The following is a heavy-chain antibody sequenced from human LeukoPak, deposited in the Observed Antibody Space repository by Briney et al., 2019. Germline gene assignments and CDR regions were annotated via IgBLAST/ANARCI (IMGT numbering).Heavy chain of an antibody. CDR3: ATGGYNWNDENWFDP. CDR1: GYTFTSYD. CDR2: MNPNSGNT. J-gene: IGHJ5*02. D-gene: IGHD1-1*01. Sequence: GASVKVSCKASGYTFTSYDINWVGQATGQGVEWMGWMNPNSGNTGYAQKFQGRVTITRNTSISTPYMELRSLRSEDTAVYYCATGGYNWNDENWFDPWGQGTLVTVSS. V-gene: IGHV1-8*03.